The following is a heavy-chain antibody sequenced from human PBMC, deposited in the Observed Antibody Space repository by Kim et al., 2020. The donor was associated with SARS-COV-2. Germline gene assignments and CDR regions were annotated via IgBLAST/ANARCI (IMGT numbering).Heavy chain of an antibody. CDR3: ARALHYYDSSGEIDY. J-gene: IGHJ4*02. Sequence: ASVKVSCKASGYTFTGYYMHWVRQAPGQGLEWMGWINPNSGGTNYAQKFQGRVTMTRDTSISTAYMELSRLRSDDTAVYYCARALHYYDSSGEIDYWGQGTLVTVSS. V-gene: IGHV1-2*02. CDR2: INPNSGGT. CDR1: GYTFTGYY. D-gene: IGHD3-22*01.